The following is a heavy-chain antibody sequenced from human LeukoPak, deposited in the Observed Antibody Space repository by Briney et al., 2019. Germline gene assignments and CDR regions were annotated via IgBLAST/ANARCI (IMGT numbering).Heavy chain of an antibody. V-gene: IGHV3-7*02. CDR2: IKEDGSET. J-gene: IGHJ4*02. D-gene: IGHD1-1*01. CDR1: GFTLGSYW. Sequence: PGGSLRLSCAASGFTLGSYWMTWVRQAPRKGLEWAAAIKEDGSETYYVDSVKGRFTISRDNAKNSLYLQISSLRAEDTAVYYCARTTYGDYWGQGTLVTVSS. CDR3: ARTTYGDY.